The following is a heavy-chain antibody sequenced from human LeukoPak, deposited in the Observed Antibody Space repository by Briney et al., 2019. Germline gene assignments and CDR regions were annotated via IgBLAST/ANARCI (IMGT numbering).Heavy chain of an antibody. CDR2: ISTSGSTI. CDR3: ARDGVLRYFDWLFPYYMDV. CDR1: GFTFSDYY. V-gene: IGHV3-11*01. J-gene: IGHJ6*03. D-gene: IGHD3-9*01. Sequence: GGSLRLSCAASGFTFSDYYMSWIRQAPGKGREWVSYISTSGSTIYYADSVKGRFTISRDNAKNSLYLQMNSLRAEDTAVYYCARDGVLRYFDWLFPYYMDVWGKGTTVTISS.